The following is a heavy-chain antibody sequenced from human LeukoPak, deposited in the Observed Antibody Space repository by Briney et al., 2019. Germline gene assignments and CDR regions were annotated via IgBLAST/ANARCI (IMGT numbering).Heavy chain of an antibody. Sequence: KSGGSLRLSCAASGFTFSSYAMHWVRQAPGKGLEWVSSISSSSSYIYYADSVKGRFTISRDNAKNSLYLQMTSLRAEDTAVYYCARTGITVAPPFDYWGQGTLVTVSS. CDR1: GFTFSSYA. V-gene: IGHV3-21*01. J-gene: IGHJ4*02. D-gene: IGHD4-23*01. CDR3: ARTGITVAPPFDY. CDR2: ISSSSSYI.